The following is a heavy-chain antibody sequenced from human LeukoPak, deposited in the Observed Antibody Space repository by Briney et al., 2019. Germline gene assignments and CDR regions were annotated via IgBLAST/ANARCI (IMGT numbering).Heavy chain of an antibody. Sequence: ASVKVSCKASGYTFTSYFMHWVRQAPGQGLEWMGIINPRVGSTNYAQKFHGRLTMTRDTSTSTVYMELSSLRSEDTAVYYCAGDLGVRGDGWFDPWGQGTLVTVSS. CDR1: GYTFTSYF. D-gene: IGHD3-10*01. CDR3: AGDLGVRGDGWFDP. V-gene: IGHV1-46*01. J-gene: IGHJ5*02. CDR2: INPRVGST.